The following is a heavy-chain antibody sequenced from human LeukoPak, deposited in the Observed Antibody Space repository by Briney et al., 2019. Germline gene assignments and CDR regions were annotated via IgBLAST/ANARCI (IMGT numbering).Heavy chain of an antibody. D-gene: IGHD6-13*01. CDR1: GGSISSSRYY. CDR2: IYYSGST. CDR3: ARLEARIAAATVHY. V-gene: IGHV4-39*01. J-gene: IGHJ4*02. Sequence: SQTPSLTRTVSGGSISSSRYYCGWIRQPPGKGLARTGSIYYSGSTYYNPSLKSRVTISVDTSKNQFSLKLSSVTAADTAVYYCARLEARIAAATVHYWGQGTLVTVSS.